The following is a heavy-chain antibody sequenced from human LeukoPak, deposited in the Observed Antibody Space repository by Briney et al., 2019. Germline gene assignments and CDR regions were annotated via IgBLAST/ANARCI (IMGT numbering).Heavy chain of an antibody. D-gene: IGHD2-21*02. CDR3: ARDHDFAFDN. CDR1: GFTFSTYP. Sequence: PGRSLRLSCAASGFTFSTYPMNWVRQAPGKGLEWISHIRDSGTTDYADSVKGRFTISRDNAKNSLYLQLSSLRAEDTAVYYCARDHDFAFDNWGQGTLVSASS. V-gene: IGHV3-69-1*01. CDR2: IRDSGTT. J-gene: IGHJ4*02.